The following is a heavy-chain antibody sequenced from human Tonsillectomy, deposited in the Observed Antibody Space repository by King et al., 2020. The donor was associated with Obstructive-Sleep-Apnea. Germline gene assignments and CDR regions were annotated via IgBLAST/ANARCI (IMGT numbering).Heavy chain of an antibody. CDR2: ISYGGNNK. CDR1: GFTFSSFA. D-gene: IGHD3-10*01. CDR3: AREVHGGFDN. V-gene: IGHV3-30-3*01. J-gene: IGHJ4*02. Sequence: VQLVESGGGVVQPGRSLRLSCAASGFTFSSFAMHWVRQAPGKGLEWVGIISYGGNNKFNADSVKGRFSIFRDNSRNTLHLQMNSLRPEDTAVYYCAREVHGGFDNWGQGTLVTVSS.